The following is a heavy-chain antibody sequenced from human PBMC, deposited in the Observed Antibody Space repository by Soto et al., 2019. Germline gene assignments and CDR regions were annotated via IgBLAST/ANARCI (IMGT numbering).Heavy chain of an antibody. D-gene: IGHD4-17*01. CDR2: IIPIFGTA. J-gene: IGHJ1*01. CDR1: GGTFSSYA. V-gene: IGHV1-69*01. CDR3: ARSYAMNTVTTGYFQH. Sequence: QVQLVQSGAEVKKPGSSVKVSCKASGGTFSSYAISWVRQAPGQGLEWMGGIIPIFGTANYAQKFQGRVTLTSDESRSTAYLELSSLRSEDTAVYYCARSYAMNTVTTGYFQHCGQGTLVTVSS.